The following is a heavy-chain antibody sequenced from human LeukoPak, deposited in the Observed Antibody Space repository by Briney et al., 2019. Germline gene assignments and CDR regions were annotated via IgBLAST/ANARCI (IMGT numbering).Heavy chain of an antibody. D-gene: IGHD6-19*01. Sequence: PSETLSLTCTVSGGSISSYYWSWIRQPPGKGLEWIGYIYYRGSTNYNPSLKSRVTISVDTSKNQFSLKLSSVTAADTAVYYCARAVAGHLDYWGQGTLVTVSS. V-gene: IGHV4-59*08. CDR3: ARAVAGHLDY. CDR2: IYYRGST. CDR1: GGSISSYY. J-gene: IGHJ4*02.